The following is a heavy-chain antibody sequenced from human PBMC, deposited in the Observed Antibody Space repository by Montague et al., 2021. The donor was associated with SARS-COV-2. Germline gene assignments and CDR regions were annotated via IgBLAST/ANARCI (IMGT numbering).Heavy chain of an antibody. CDR1: GFSLTTSGVG. CDR3: ARTFYDILPGYSNWGFDY. Sequence: PALVKPTQTLTLTCAFSGFSLTTSGVGVGWIRQPPGKALEWLALIYWDDDKRYSTSLKTRLTISKDTSKNQVVLTMTNMDPVDTATYYCARTFYDILPGYSNWGFDYWGQGTLVTVSS. CDR2: IYWDDDK. D-gene: IGHD3-9*01. J-gene: IGHJ4*02. V-gene: IGHV2-5*02.